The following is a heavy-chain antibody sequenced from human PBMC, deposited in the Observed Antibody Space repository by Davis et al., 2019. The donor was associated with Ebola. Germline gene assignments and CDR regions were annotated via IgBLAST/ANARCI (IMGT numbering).Heavy chain of an antibody. Sequence: GGSLRLSCAASGFVFSNYVMSWVRRAPGKGLEWVSTLGLSADTYYADSVKGRFTISRDNSKNMLYLQMNSLTAEDTAVYYCARHASGDFWYFGLWGRGTRVTVSS. CDR3: ARHASGDFWYFGL. CDR2: LGLSADT. J-gene: IGHJ2*01. CDR1: GFVFSNYV. V-gene: IGHV3-23*01. D-gene: IGHD4-17*01.